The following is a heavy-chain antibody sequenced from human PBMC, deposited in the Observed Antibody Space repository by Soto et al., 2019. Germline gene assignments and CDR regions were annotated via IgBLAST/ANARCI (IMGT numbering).Heavy chain of an antibody. CDR3: ARDQLYYNDISGRPLNAFDV. D-gene: IGHD3-22*01. Sequence: VRQAPGKGLEWVSYIGIGSSTKYYADSVKGRFTISRDNAKNSLYLQMNSLRAEDTAVYYCARDQLYYNDISGRPLNAFDVWGQGTMVTVS. CDR2: IGIGSSTK. V-gene: IGHV3-48*01. J-gene: IGHJ3*01.